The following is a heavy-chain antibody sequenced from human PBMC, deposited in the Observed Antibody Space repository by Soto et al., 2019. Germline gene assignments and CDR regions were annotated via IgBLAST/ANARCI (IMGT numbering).Heavy chain of an antibody. Sequence: SVKCTVSKDCIRSGYYYHNRNRQPPGKGLEWIGSIYYSGSTYYNPSLKSRVTISVDTSKNQFSLKLNSVTAADTAVYYCASRHSIPSFYYWGQGTPVPVSS. D-gene: IGHD3-3*02. V-gene: IGHV4-30-4*01. J-gene: IGHJ4*02. CDR3: ASRHSIPSFYY. CDR1: KDCIRSGYYY. CDR2: IYYSGST.